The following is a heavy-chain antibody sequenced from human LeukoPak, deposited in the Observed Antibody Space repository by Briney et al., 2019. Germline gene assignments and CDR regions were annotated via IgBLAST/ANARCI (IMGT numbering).Heavy chain of an antibody. CDR3: AAAFGRNLVDC. J-gene: IGHJ4*02. Sequence: GASVKVSCKVSGYTLSDLSMHWVRQAPGKGLEWMGSFALEDGERIYAQKFQGRITMTEDTSTDTAYMELSSLRSEDTALYFCAAAFGRNLVDCWGQATLVTHCS. CDR2: FALEDGER. V-gene: IGHV1-24*01. D-gene: IGHD3-16*01. CDR1: GYTLSDLS.